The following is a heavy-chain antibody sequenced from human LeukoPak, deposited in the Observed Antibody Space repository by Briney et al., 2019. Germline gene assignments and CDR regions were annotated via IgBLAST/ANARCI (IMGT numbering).Heavy chain of an antibody. J-gene: IGHJ6*03. CDR2: INPNPNSGGT. Sequence: ASAKVSCKASGYTFTDYYIHWVRQAPGQGLEWMGWINPNPNSGGTNYAQKFQGRVTLTRDTSIGTANMELIRLTSDDTAVYYCARVPNNFYYYMDVWGKGTTVTVSS. CDR3: ARVPNNFYYYMDV. D-gene: IGHD2-2*01. CDR1: GYTFTDYY. V-gene: IGHV1-2*02.